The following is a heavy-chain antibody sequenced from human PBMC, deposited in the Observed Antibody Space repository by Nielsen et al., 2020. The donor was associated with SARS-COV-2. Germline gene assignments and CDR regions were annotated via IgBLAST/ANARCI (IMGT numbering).Heavy chain of an antibody. V-gene: IGHV3-74*01. CDR1: GFNFNSYW. CDR2: INNDGSRT. CDR3: VRVRDDGYYYDTGPFDY. D-gene: IGHD3-22*01. J-gene: IGHJ4*02. Sequence: GESLKISCAASGFNFNSYWMHWVRRGPGRGLVWVSRINNDGSRTSYAVSVKGRFTISRDNADNTVYLQMNSLGPDDTAVYYCVRVRDDGYYYDTGPFDYWGQGALVTVSS.